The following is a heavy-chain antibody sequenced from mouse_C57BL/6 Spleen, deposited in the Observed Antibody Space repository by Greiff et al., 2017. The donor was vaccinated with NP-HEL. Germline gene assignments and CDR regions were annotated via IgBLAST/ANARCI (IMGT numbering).Heavy chain of an antibody. D-gene: IGHD1-1*01. CDR1: GYAFSSSW. J-gene: IGHJ4*01. Sequence: VQLQQSGPELVKPGASVKISCKASGYAFSSSWMNWVKQRPGKGLEWIGRIYPGDGDTNYNGKFKGKATLTADKSSSTAYMQLSSLTSEDSAVYFCARGTVVDAMDYWGQGTSVTVSS. CDR3: ARGTVVDAMDY. V-gene: IGHV1-82*01. CDR2: IYPGDGDT.